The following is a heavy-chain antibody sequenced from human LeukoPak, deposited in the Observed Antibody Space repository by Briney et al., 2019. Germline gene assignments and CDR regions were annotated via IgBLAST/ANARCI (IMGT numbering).Heavy chain of an antibody. V-gene: IGHV1-46*01. Sequence: GASVKVSCKASGYSFTNYYIHWVRQAPGQGLEWVGRINPSGGSTSYAQKFQGRVTMTRDTSTSTVYMELSRLRSEDTAVYYCARDYGGNSAGFDPWGQGTLVTVSS. CDR1: GYSFTNYY. CDR2: INPSGGST. J-gene: IGHJ5*02. CDR3: ARDYGGNSAGFDP. D-gene: IGHD4-23*01.